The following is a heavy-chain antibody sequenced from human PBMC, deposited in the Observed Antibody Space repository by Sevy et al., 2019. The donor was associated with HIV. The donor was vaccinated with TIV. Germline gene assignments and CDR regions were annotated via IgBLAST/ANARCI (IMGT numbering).Heavy chain of an antibody. D-gene: IGHD6-13*01. CDR1: GFTFNNYA. CDR2: ISGGGGGP. J-gene: IGHJ2*01. V-gene: IGHV3-23*01. CDR3: AKHYIHDIADGWYFDL. Sequence: GGSLRLSCAASGFTFNNYAMSWVRQAPGKGLEGKGLEWVSTISGGGGGPNYADSVRGRFTIPRDNSKNTLYLQVNSLRVEDTAVYYCAKHYIHDIADGWYFDLWGRGTLVTVSS.